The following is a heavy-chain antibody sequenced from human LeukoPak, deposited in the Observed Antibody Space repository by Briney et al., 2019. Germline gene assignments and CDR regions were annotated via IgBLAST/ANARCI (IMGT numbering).Heavy chain of an antibody. V-gene: IGHV4-34*01. D-gene: IGHD3-9*01. CDR2: INHSGST. CDR3: ARGPPLRYFDWLLCDY. CDR1: GGSFSGYY. J-gene: IGHJ4*02. Sequence: SDTLSLTCAVYGGSFSGYYWSWIRQPPGKGLEWIGEINHSGSTNYNPSLKSRVTISVDTSKNQFSLKLSSVTAADTAVYYCARGPPLRYFDWLLCDYWGQGTLVTVSS.